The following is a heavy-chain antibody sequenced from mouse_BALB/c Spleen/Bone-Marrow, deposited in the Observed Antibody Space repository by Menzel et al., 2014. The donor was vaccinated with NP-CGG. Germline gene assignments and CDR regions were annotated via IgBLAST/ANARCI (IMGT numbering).Heavy chain of an antibody. Sequence: VMLVESGGGLVKPGGSLKLSCAASGFTFSSYAMSWVRQTPEKRLEWVASISSGGSTYYPDSVKGRFTISRDNARNILYLQMSSLRSEDTAMYYCAREEYGQKVYAMDYWGQGTSVTVSS. V-gene: IGHV5-6-5*01. CDR1: GFTFSSYA. D-gene: IGHD2-10*02. CDR3: AREEYGQKVYAMDY. J-gene: IGHJ4*01. CDR2: ISSGGST.